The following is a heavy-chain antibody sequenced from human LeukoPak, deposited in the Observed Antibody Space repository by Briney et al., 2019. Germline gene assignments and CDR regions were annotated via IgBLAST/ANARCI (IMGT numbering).Heavy chain of an antibody. Sequence: PGGSLRLSCAASGFTFSSYSMNWVRQAPGKGLEWVSSISSSSSYIYYADSVKGRFTISRDNAKNSLYLQMNSLRAEDTAVYYCARDTSGGSPFDYWGQGTLVTVSS. D-gene: IGHD2-15*01. CDR2: ISSSSSYI. J-gene: IGHJ4*02. CDR1: GFTFSSYS. CDR3: ARDTSGGSPFDY. V-gene: IGHV3-21*04.